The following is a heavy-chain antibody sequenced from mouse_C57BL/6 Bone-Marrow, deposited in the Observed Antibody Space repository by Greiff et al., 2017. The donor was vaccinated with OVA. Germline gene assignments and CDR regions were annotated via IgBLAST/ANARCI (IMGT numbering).Heavy chain of an antibody. V-gene: IGHV1-26*01. CDR1: GYTFTDYY. CDR2: INPNNGGT. Sequence: EVQLQQSGPELVKPGASVKISCKASGYTFTDYYMNWVKQSPGKSLEWIGDINPNNGGTSYNQKFKGKATLTVDKSSSTAYMELRSLTSEDSAVYYCARLYGDYWGQGTSVTVSS. CDR3: ARLYGDY. J-gene: IGHJ4*01. D-gene: IGHD1-1*01.